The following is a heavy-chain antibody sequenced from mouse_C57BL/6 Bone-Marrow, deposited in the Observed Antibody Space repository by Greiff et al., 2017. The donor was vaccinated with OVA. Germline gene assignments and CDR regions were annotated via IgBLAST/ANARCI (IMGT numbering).Heavy chain of an antibody. J-gene: IGHJ1*03. Sequence: VQLQESGAELARPGASVKLSCKASGYTFTSYGISWVKQRTGQGLEWIGEIYPRSGNTYYNEKFKGKATLTAGKSSSTAYMELRSLTSEDSEVYFSASAYVGYSWYFDVCGTGTTLTASP. CDR1: GYTFTSYG. V-gene: IGHV1-81*01. CDR2: IYPRSGNT. D-gene: IGHD2-3*01. CDR3: ASAYVGYSWYFDV.